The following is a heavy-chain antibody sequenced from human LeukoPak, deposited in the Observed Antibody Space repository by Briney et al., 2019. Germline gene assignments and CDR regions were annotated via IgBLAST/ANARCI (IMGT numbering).Heavy chain of an antibody. CDR1: GYTFTRYG. D-gene: IGHD3-16*01. J-gene: IGHJ3*02. V-gene: IGHV1-18*01. Sequence: ASVKVSCKASGYTFTRYGISWVRQAPGQGLEWMGWISAYNGNTEYTQKLQGRVTMTTDTSTSTAYMELRSLRSDDTAVYYCARARYLRGSRDDALDIWGQGTMVTVSS. CDR3: ARARYLRGSRDDALDI. CDR2: ISAYNGNT.